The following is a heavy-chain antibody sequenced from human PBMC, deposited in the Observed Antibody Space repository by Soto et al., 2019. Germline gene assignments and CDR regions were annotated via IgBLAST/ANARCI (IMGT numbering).Heavy chain of an antibody. CDR1: GFTFSNYA. CDR3: AKDAVSRDGVWLAHD. Sequence: GGSLRLSCAASGFTFSNYAMIWIRQVPGKGLQWVSGLYGSGGGIHYAESVKDRFAISRDNSAYAVYLQMNNLRVEDSAIYYCAKDAVSRDGVWLAHDWGQGTVVTVSS. V-gene: IGHV3-23*01. J-gene: IGHJ4*02. CDR2: LYGSGGGI. D-gene: IGHD5-12*01.